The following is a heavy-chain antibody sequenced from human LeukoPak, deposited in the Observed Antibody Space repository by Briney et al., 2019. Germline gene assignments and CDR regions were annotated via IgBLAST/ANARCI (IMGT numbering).Heavy chain of an antibody. CDR2: FDPEDGET. Sequence: GASVKVPCKVSGYTLTEISMHWVRQAPGKGLEWMGGFDPEDGETIYAQKFQGRVTITADKSTSTAYMELSSLRSEDTAVYYCARSRGDTAMVSVGYYYYYMDVWGKGTTVTVSS. D-gene: IGHD5-18*01. CDR1: GYTLTEIS. V-gene: IGHV1-24*01. J-gene: IGHJ6*03. CDR3: ARSRGDTAMVSVGYYYYYMDV.